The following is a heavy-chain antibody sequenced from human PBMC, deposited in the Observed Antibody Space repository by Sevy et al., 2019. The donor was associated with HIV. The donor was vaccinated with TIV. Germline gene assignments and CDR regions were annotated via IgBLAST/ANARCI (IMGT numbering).Heavy chain of an antibody. CDR3: GGWRGGGPYYYDCSGFNYFDY. V-gene: IGHV4-59*01. CDR1: GGSISSYY. Sequence: SETLSLTCTVSGGSISSYYWSWIRQPPGKGLEWIGYIYYSGSTNYNPSLKSRVPISVDTSKNQFSLKLSPVTAADTAVDYCGGWRGGGPYYYDCSGFNYFDYWGQGTLVTVSS. D-gene: IGHD3-22*01. CDR2: IYYSGST. J-gene: IGHJ4*02.